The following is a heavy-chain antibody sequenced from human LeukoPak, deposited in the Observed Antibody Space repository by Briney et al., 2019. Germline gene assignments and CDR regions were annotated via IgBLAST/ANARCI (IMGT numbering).Heavy chain of an antibody. Sequence: ASVKVSRKASGYTFTSYYMHWVRQAPGQGLEWMGIINPSGGSTSYAQKFQGRVTMTRDTSTSTVYMELSSLRAEDTAVYYCAQGPVVGRRGVYYSYGMDVWGQGTTVTVSS. CDR2: INPSGGST. V-gene: IGHV1-46*01. CDR1: GYTFTSYY. D-gene: IGHD2-2*01. CDR3: AQGPVVGRRGVYYSYGMDV. J-gene: IGHJ6*02.